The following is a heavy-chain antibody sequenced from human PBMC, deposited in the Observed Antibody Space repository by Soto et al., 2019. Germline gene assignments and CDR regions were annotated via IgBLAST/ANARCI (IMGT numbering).Heavy chain of an antibody. V-gene: IGHV3-48*01. J-gene: IGHJ4*02. CDR3: AKEGTSGLYYLAY. D-gene: IGHD6-19*01. Sequence: GGSLRLSCATSGFILSGCAMNWVRQAPGKGLEWVSYISSSSSVIDYADSVKGRFTVSRDNAKNTLYLQMNSLRAGDSAMYYCAKEGTSGLYYLAYWGEGILVTVSS. CDR2: ISSSSSVI. CDR1: GFILSGCA.